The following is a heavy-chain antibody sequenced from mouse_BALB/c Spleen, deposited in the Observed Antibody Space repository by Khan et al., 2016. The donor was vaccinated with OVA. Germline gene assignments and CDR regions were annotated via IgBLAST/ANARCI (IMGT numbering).Heavy chain of an antibody. J-gene: IGHJ3*01. V-gene: IGHV5-6*02. CDR1: GFIFSSYS. CDR2: ISSGGDYT. CDR3: ASHLTGSFAY. Sequence: EVKLVESGGDLVKPGGSLKLSCAASGFIFSSYSMSWVRQTPDKRLEWVATISSGGDYTYYPDSVKGRFTISRDDAKNTLYLQMSSLKSEDTAMYYCASHLTGSFAYGGQGTLVTVSA. D-gene: IGHD4-1*01.